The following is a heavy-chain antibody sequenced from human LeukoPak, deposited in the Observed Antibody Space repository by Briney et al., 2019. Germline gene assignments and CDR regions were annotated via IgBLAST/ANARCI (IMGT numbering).Heavy chain of an antibody. CDR2: VYASGRT. CDR3: ASGVGY. D-gene: IGHD2-15*01. V-gene: IGHV4-61*02. CDR1: GGSISTGNYH. J-gene: IGHJ4*02. Sequence: SETLSLTCTVSGGSISTGNYHWTWIRQPAGKGLEWIGRVYASGRTNYNPSLKSRVTISIDTSKNQFSLKLSSVTAADTAMYYCASGVGYWGQGTLVTVSS.